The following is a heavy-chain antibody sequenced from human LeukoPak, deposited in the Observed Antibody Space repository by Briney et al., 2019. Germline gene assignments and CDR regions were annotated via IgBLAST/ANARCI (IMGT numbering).Heavy chain of an antibody. CDR3: AADYDILTGYFPLDY. CDR1: GGTFSSYA. D-gene: IGHD3-9*01. J-gene: IGHJ4*02. Sequence: SVKVSCTASGGTFSSYAISWVRQAPGQGLEWMGGIIPIFGTANYAQKFQGRVTITADESTSTAYMELSSLRSEDTAVYYCAADYDILTGYFPLDYWGQGTLVTVSS. CDR2: IIPIFGTA. V-gene: IGHV1-69*01.